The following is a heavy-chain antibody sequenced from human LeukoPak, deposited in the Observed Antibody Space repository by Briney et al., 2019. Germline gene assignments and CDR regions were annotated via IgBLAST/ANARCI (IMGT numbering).Heavy chain of an antibody. CDR3: ARGVSGYYGNDL. Sequence: GGSLRLSCAASGFTFSGYWMHWVRQAPGKGLVWVSRINADGTSTNYADSVKGRFTISRDNAKNTVYLQMNSLRAEETAVYFCARGVSGYYGNDLWGQGSLVTVSS. CDR2: INADGTST. V-gene: IGHV3-74*01. D-gene: IGHD3-22*01. J-gene: IGHJ5*02. CDR1: GFTFSGYW.